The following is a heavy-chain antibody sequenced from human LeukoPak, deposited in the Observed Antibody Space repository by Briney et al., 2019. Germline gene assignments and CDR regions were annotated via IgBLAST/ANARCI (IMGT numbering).Heavy chain of an antibody. D-gene: IGHD6-13*01. CDR3: AGASSTRWYNWFDP. J-gene: IGHJ5*02. Sequence: PSETLSLTCTVSGGSISRYYWNWIRQPPGKGLEWIGYIYYSGDTNYNPSLDSRVTISLDTSNNQFPLKVRSVTAADTAVYYCAGASSTRWYNWFDPWGQGTLVTVSS. CDR2: IYYSGDT. V-gene: IGHV4-59*08. CDR1: GGSISRYY.